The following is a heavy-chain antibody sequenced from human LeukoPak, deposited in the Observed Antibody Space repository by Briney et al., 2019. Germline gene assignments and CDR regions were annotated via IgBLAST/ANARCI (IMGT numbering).Heavy chain of an antibody. J-gene: IGHJ4*02. CDR1: GGSISSYY. V-gene: IGHV4-59*08. D-gene: IGHD3-16*01. CDR3: ARTLGGVVEY. Sequence: PAETLSLTCTVSGGSISSYYWSWIRQPPGKGLEWIGYIYYSGSTNYNPSLKSRVTISVDTSKNQFALKLSSVTAADTAVYYCARTLGGVVEYWGQGALVTVSS. CDR2: IYYSGST.